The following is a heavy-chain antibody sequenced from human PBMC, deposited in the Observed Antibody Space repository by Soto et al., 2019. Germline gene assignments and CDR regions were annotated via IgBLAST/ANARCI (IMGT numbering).Heavy chain of an antibody. CDR2: IIPIFGTA. Sequence: SVKVSCKASGGTFSSYAISWVRQAPGQGLEWMGGIIPIFGTANYAQKFQGRVTITADESTSTAYMELSSLRSEDTAVYYCARLAAAGPPRFDYWGQGTLVTVSS. CDR3: ARLAAAGPPRFDY. V-gene: IGHV1-69*13. CDR1: GGTFSSYA. J-gene: IGHJ4*02. D-gene: IGHD6-13*01.